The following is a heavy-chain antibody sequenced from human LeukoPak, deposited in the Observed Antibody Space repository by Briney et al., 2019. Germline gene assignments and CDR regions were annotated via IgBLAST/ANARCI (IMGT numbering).Heavy chain of an antibody. D-gene: IGHD6-13*01. CDR1: GFTFSSYG. CDR2: ISYDGSNK. CDR3: AKDRQQLGYYFDY. J-gene: IGHJ4*02. V-gene: IGHV3-30*18. Sequence: GGSLRLSCAASGFTFSSYGMHWVRQAPGKGLEWVAVISYDGSNKYYADSVKGRFTISRDNSKNTLYLQMNSLRAEDTAVYYCAKDRQQLGYYFDYWGQGTLVTVSS.